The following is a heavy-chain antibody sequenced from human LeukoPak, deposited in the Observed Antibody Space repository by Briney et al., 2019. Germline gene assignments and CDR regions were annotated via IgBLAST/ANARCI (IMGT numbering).Heavy chain of an antibody. CDR1: GGSISSSTYY. J-gene: IGHJ5*02. D-gene: IGHD6-13*01. V-gene: IGHV4-39*01. CDR2: IYYSGTT. CDR3: ARQGRSGYRGEFDP. Sequence: PSETLSLTXTVSGGSISSSTYYWGWIRQPPGKGLEWIGSIYYSGTTYYNPSLKSRVTISVDTSKNQFSLKLSSVTAPDTAVYYCARQGRSGYRGEFDPWGQGTLVTVSS.